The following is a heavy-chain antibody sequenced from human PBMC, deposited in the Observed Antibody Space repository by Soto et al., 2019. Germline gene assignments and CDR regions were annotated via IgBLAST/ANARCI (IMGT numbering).Heavy chain of an antibody. D-gene: IGHD3-9*01. CDR1: GFTFSSYA. J-gene: IGHJ4*02. Sequence: PGGSLRLSCAASGFTFSSYAMHWVRQAPGKGLEWVAVISYDGSNKYYADSVKGRFTISRDNSKTTLYLQMNSLRAEDTAVYYCAIERGRGYDILTGIIVYWGQGTLVTVSS. V-gene: IGHV3-30-3*01. CDR2: ISYDGSNK. CDR3: AIERGRGYDILTGIIVY.